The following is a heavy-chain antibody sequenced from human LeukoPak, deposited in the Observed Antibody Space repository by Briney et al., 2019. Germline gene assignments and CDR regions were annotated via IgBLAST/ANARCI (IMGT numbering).Heavy chain of an antibody. CDR2: INPNSGGT. CDR1: GYTFTSYG. Sequence: ASVKVSCKTSGYTFTSYGISWVRQAPGQGLEWMGWINPNSGGTNYAQKFQGRVTMTRDTSISTAYMELSRLRSDDTAVYYCASTHDSSAYYYYMDVWGKGTTVTVSS. V-gene: IGHV1-2*02. D-gene: IGHD3-22*01. J-gene: IGHJ6*03. CDR3: ASTHDSSAYYYYMDV.